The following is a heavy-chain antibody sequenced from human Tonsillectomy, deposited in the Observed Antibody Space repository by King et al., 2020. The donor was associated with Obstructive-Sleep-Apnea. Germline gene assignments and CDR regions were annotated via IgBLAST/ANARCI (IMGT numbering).Heavy chain of an antibody. V-gene: IGHV4-39*07. J-gene: IGHJ4*02. CDR1: GGSISSSIYS. CDR2: IYYSGST. Sequence: QLQESGPGLVKPSETLSLTCTVSGGSISSSIYSWGWIRQPPGKGLEWMGSIYYSGSTYYNPPLKSRVTRSLDTSTNQFSLKLCSVTAADTAVYYCARDDYGDNSRYFDYWGQGSLVTVSS. D-gene: IGHD4-23*01. CDR3: ARDDYGDNSRYFDY.